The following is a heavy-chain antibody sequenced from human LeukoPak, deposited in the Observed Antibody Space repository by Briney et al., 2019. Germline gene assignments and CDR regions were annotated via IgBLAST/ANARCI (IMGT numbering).Heavy chain of an antibody. CDR1: GGSISSHY. V-gene: IGHV4-34*01. CDR2: INHSGST. D-gene: IGHD6-19*01. J-gene: IGHJ4*02. Sequence: SETLSLTCTVSGGSISSHYWSWIRQPPGKGLEWIGEINHSGSTNYNPSLKSRVTISVDTSKNQFSLKLSSVTAADTAVYYCASGRGGEQWLDSDSYYFDYWGQGTLVTVSS. CDR3: ASGRGGEQWLDSDSYYFDY.